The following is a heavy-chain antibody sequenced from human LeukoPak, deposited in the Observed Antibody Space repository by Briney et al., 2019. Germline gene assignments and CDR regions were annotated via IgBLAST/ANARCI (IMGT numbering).Heavy chain of an antibody. CDR1: GDSISSSYW. D-gene: IGHD4-17*01. J-gene: IGHJ5*01. CDR2: IYHSGTT. V-gene: IGHV4-4*02. Sequence: SETLSLTCAVSGDSISSSYWWTWVRQPPGMGLEWIGEIYHSGTTNYNPSLKSRVTISVDKSRNHFSLNLNSVTAADTAVYYCARGTITTVTDSWGPGTLVTVSS. CDR3: ARGTITTVTDS.